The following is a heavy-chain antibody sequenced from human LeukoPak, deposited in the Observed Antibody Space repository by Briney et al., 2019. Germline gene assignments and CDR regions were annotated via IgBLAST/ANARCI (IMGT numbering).Heavy chain of an antibody. Sequence: ASVKVSCKASGYTFTGYYMHWVRQAPGQGLEWMGWINPNSGGTNYAQKFQGRVTMTRDTSISTAYMELSRLRSDDTAVYYCARARIIVGATGLLDYWGQGTLVTVSS. D-gene: IGHD1-26*01. CDR2: INPNSGGT. CDR1: GYTFTGYY. V-gene: IGHV1-2*02. J-gene: IGHJ4*02. CDR3: ARARIIVGATGLLDY.